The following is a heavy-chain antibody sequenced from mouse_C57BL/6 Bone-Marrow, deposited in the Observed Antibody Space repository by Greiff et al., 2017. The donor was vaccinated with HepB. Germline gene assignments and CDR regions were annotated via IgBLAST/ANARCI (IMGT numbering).Heavy chain of an antibody. V-gene: IGHV1-26*01. J-gene: IGHJ2*01. CDR2: INPNNGGT. CDR1: GYTFTDYY. CDR3: ARGVTTPRLYYFDY. D-gene: IGHD2-1*01. Sequence: EVQLQQSGPELVKPGASVKISCKASGYTFTDYYMNWVKQSHGKSLEWIGDINPNNGGTSYNQKFKGKATLTVDKSSSTAYMELRSLTSEDSAVYYCARGVTTPRLYYFDYWGQGTTLTVSS.